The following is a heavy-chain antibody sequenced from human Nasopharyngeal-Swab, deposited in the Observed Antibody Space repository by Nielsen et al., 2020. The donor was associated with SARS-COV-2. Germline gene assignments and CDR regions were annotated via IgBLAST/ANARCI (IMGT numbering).Heavy chain of an antibody. Sequence: SVKVSCKASGGTFSSYAISWVRQAPGQGLEWMGGIIPIFGTANYAQKFLGRVPITADESTSTAYMELSSLRSEDTAVYSCAREGYYGSGSYAPFDYWGQGTLVTVSS. D-gene: IGHD3-10*01. CDR1: GGTFSSYA. CDR3: AREGYYGSGSYAPFDY. J-gene: IGHJ4*02. V-gene: IGHV1-69*13. CDR2: IIPIFGTA.